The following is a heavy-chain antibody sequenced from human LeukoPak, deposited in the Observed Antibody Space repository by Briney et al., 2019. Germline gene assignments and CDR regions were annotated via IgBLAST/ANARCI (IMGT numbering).Heavy chain of an antibody. J-gene: IGHJ4*02. CDR2: IYSGGST. CDR3: ARDYYGSGSYPTLD. V-gene: IGHV3-53*01. D-gene: IGHD3-10*01. Sequence: GGSLRLSCAASGFTVSSNYMSWVRQAPGKGLEWVSVIYSGGSTYYADSVKGRFTISRDNSKNTLYLQMNSLRAEDTAVYYCARDYYGSGSYPTLDWGQGTLVTVSS. CDR1: GFTVSSNY.